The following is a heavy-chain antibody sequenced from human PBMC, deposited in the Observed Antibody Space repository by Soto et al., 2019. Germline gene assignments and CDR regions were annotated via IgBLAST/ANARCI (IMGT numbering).Heavy chain of an antibody. CDR1: GFTFSSYA. Sequence: PGGSLRLSCAASGFTFSSYAMSWVRQAPGKGLEWVSAISGSGGSTYYADSVKGRFTISRDNSKNTLYLQMNSLRAEDTAVYYCAKDGAKNRGYSYGWAYYFDYWGQGTLVTVSS. CDR3: AKDGAKNRGYSYGWAYYFDY. V-gene: IGHV3-23*01. J-gene: IGHJ4*02. D-gene: IGHD5-18*01. CDR2: ISGSGGST.